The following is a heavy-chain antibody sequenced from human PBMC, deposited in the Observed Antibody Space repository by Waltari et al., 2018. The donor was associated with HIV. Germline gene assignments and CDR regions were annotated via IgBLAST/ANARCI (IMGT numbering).Heavy chain of an antibody. V-gene: IGHV3-23*01. CDR1: GFTFSSYA. CDR2: ISGSGGRT. J-gene: IGHJ4*02. CDR3: AKGGGGYSYGLYY. Sequence: EVQLLESGGGLVQPGGSLRLSCAASGFTFSSYAMSWVRQAPGKGLEWVSAISGSGGRTYYADSVKGRFTISRDNSKNTLYLQMNSLRAEDTAVYYCAKGGGGYSYGLYYWGQGTLVTVSS. D-gene: IGHD5-18*01.